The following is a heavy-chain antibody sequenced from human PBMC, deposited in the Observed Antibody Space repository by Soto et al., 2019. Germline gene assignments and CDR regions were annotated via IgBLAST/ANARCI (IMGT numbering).Heavy chain of an antibody. D-gene: IGHD3-3*01. Sequence: HPGGSLRLSCAASGFTFSSYSMNWVRQAPGKGLEWVSYISSSSTIYYADSVKGRFTISRDNAKNSLYLQMNSLRDEDTAVYYCARDPQYYDFWSGYTYYFDYWGQGTLVTVSS. CDR1: GFTFSSYS. CDR2: ISSSSTI. CDR3: ARDPQYYDFWSGYTYYFDY. J-gene: IGHJ4*02. V-gene: IGHV3-48*02.